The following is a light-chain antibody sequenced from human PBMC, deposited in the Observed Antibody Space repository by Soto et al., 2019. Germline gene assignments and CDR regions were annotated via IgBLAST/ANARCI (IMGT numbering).Light chain of an antibody. CDR2: EVS. Sequence: QSALTQPPSASGSPGQSVTISCTGTSSDVGGYNSVSWSQHHPGKAPKLMIYEVSKRPSGVPDRFSGSKSANTASLTVSGLLAEDEADYYCSSYAGSNNYVFGTGTKVTVL. CDR3: SSYAGSNNYV. J-gene: IGLJ1*01. CDR1: SSDVGGYNS. V-gene: IGLV2-8*01.